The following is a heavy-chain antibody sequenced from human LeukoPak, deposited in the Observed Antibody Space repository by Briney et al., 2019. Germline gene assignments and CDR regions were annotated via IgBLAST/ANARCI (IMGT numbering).Heavy chain of an antibody. V-gene: IGHV3-53*01. CDR1: GFPVSSNY. CDR3: ARDRRRIVPAAIMDAFDI. Sequence: PGGSLRLSCAASGFPVSSNYMSWVRQAPGKGLEGVSVIYSGGSTYYADSVKGRFTISRDNSKNTLYLQMNSLRAEDTAVYYCARDRRRIVPAAIMDAFDIWGQGTMVTVSS. CDR2: IYSGGST. J-gene: IGHJ3*02. D-gene: IGHD2-2*01.